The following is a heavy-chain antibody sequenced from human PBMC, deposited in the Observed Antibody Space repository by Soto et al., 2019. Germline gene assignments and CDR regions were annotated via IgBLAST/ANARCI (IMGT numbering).Heavy chain of an antibody. V-gene: IGHV4-28*01. Sequence: SDTLSLTCAVSGYSISSSNWWGWIRQPPGQGLEWIGYIYYSGSTYYNPTLKSRVTMSVDTSKNQFSLKLSSVTAVDTAVYYCARSVGDYYYGMDVWGRGATVTVS. D-gene: IGHD1-26*01. CDR2: IYYSGST. J-gene: IGHJ6*02. CDR1: GYSISSSNW. CDR3: ARSVGDYYYGMDV.